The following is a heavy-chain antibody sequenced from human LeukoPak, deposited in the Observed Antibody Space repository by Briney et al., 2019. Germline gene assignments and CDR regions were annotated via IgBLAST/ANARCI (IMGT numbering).Heavy chain of an antibody. Sequence: GGSLILSCAASGFTFSSYDMHWVRQATGKGLEWVSAIGPAGDTYYPGSVKGRFTISRENAKNSLYLQMNSLRAGDTAVYYCARGTDSSGYYDPPDFDYWGQGTLVSVSS. CDR3: ARGTDSSGYYDPPDFDY. CDR2: IGPAGDT. J-gene: IGHJ4*02. D-gene: IGHD3-22*01. V-gene: IGHV3-13*04. CDR1: GFTFSSYD.